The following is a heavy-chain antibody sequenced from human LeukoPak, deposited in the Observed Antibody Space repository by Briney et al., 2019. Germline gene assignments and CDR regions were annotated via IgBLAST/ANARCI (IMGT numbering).Heavy chain of an antibody. CDR3: LRDKGDVTRPSXXXFDY. D-gene: IGHD4-17*01. J-gene: IGHJ4*02. V-gene: IGHV4-59*01. CDR1: GGSIXXXX. CDR2: XHYSGTT. Sequence: SLTXTVSGGSIXXXXXSWXXXXPXXGXEWXXXXHYSGTTNYNPSLESRVAISVDTSNNQFSLRLSSVTAADTAVDYCLRDKGDVTRPSXXXFDYWGQGIXXXXXX.